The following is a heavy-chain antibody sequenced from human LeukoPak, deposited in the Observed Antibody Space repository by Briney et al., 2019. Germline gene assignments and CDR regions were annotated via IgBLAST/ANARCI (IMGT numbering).Heavy chain of an antibody. CDR1: GGTFSSYA. J-gene: IGHJ5*02. CDR2: IIPIFGTA. V-gene: IGHV1-69*05. Sequence: ASVKVSCKASGGTFSSYAISWVRQAPGQGLEWMGGIIPIFGTANYAQKFQGRVTMTRDMSTSTVDMELSSLRSEDTAVYYCARDGCSSTTNCDENNWFDPWGQGTLVIVSS. D-gene: IGHD2/OR15-2a*01. CDR3: ARDGCSSTTNCDENNWFDP.